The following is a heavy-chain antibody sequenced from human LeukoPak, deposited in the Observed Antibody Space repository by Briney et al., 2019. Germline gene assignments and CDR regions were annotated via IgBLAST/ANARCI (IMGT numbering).Heavy chain of an antibody. V-gene: IGHV1-46*01. CDR1: GYTFISYY. D-gene: IGHD3-3*01. CDR3: ARAHTSAPGTLFDY. Sequence: ASVKVSCKASGYTFISYYMHWVRQAPGQGLEWMGRTNPRGSSTSYAQKFQGRVTMTRDTSTSTLYMELSSLGSEDTAVYYCARAHTSAPGTLFDYWGQGTLVTVSS. J-gene: IGHJ4*02. CDR2: TNPRGSST.